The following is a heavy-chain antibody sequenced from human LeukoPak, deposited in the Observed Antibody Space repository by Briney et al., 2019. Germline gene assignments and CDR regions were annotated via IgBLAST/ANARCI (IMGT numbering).Heavy chain of an antibody. CDR1: GGSMSPYH. CDR2: IYYSGST. Sequence: SETLSLTCTVSGGSMSPYHWGWIRQPPGKGLEWTGYIYYSGSTNYNPSLKSRVTISVDTSKNQFSLKLSSVTAADTAIYYCARAVSGRFDYWGQGTLVTVPS. CDR3: ARAVSGRFDY. V-gene: IGHV4-59*08. J-gene: IGHJ4*02. D-gene: IGHD6-19*01.